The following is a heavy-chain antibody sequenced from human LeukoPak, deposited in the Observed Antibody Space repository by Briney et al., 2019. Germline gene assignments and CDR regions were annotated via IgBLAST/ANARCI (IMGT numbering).Heavy chain of an antibody. V-gene: IGHV1-69*13. Sequence: SVKVSCKASGGTFSSYAISWVRQAPGQGLEWMGGIIPIFGTANYAQKFQGRVTITADESTSTAYMELSSLRSEDTAVYYCARAATYYYGSGSYWPSTWFDPWGQGTLVTVSS. CDR2: IIPIFGTA. D-gene: IGHD3-10*01. CDR3: ARAATYYYGSGSYWPSTWFDP. CDR1: GGTFSSYA. J-gene: IGHJ5*02.